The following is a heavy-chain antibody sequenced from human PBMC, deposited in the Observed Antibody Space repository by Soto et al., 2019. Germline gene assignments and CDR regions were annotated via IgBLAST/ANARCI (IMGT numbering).Heavy chain of an antibody. CDR3: ARRGTYTIGGFDGLDV. D-gene: IGHD1-1*01. V-gene: IGHV3-13*01. J-gene: IGHJ3*01. Sequence: DVLLVESGGGLVQPGGSLRLSCTTSGFTFSTYDMHWVRQGAGKGLEWVSGIIVAGDTFYPDSGKGRFIISRENAKNSLYLQMDSLRVEVTAVYYCARRGTYTIGGFDGLDVWGQGEQVTVSS. CDR1: GFTFSTYD. CDR2: IIVAGDT.